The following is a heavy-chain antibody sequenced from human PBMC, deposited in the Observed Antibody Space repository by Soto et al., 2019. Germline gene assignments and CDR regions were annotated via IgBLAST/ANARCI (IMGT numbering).Heavy chain of an antibody. CDR2: IYWDDDK. CDR3: APSIAAAGNNWFDP. V-gene: IGHV2-5*02. CDR1: GFSLSTSGVG. J-gene: IGHJ5*02. D-gene: IGHD6-13*01. Sequence: QITLKESGPTLVKPTQTLTLTCTFSGFSLSTSGVGVGWIRQPPGKALEWLALIYWDDDKRYSPSLKSRLTITKDTSKNQVVLTMTNMDPVDTASYYCAPSIAAAGNNWFDPWGQGTLVTVSS.